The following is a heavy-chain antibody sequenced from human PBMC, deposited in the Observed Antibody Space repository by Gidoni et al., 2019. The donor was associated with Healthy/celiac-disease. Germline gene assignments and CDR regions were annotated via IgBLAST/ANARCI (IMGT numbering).Heavy chain of an antibody. CDR2: INHSGST. J-gene: IGHJ6*02. V-gene: IGHV4-34*01. D-gene: IGHD2-2*02. CDR3: ARDQLLYLYYYYYGMDV. Sequence: QVQLQQWGAGLLKPSETLSLTCAVYGGSFSGYYWSWIRQPPGKGLEWIGEINHSGSTNYNPSLKSRVTISVDTSKNQFSLKLSSVTAADTAVYYCARDQLLYLYYYYYGMDVWGQGTTVTVSS. CDR1: GGSFSGYY.